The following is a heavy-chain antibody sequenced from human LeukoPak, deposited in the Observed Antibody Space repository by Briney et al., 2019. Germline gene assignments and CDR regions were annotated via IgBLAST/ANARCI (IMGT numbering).Heavy chain of an antibody. D-gene: IGHD3-10*01. J-gene: IGHJ4*02. CDR2: ISNSGGST. Sequence: GGSLRLSCGASGFTFSSYSMTWVRQAPGRGLEWVSSISNSGGSTYYADSVKGRSTISRDNSKNTLYLQMNSLGADDSAVYYCAKYRGNVCDYGGQGTLVTVSS. CDR1: GFTFSSYS. V-gene: IGHV3-23*01. CDR3: AKYRGNVCDY.